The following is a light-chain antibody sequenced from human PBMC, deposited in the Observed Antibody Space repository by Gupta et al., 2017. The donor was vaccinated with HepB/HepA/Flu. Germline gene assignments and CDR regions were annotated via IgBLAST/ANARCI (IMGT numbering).Light chain of an antibody. CDR3: GTWDGSLSAGV. J-gene: IGLJ3*02. Sequence: QSVLTQPPSVSAAPGQKVTISCPGSSSNIGSNYVSWYQQLPGTAPKLLIYDDNKRPSGIPDRFSGSKSGTSATLAITGLQTGGEADYYCGTWDGSLSAGVFGGGTKLTVL. CDR2: DDN. CDR1: SSNIGSNY. V-gene: IGLV1-51*01.